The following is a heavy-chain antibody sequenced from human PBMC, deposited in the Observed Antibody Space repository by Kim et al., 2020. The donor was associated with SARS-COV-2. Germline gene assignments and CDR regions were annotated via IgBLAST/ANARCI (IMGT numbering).Heavy chain of an antibody. V-gene: IGHV3-74*01. Sequence: GGSLRLSCAASGFTFSDYWIHWVRQAPGKGLVWVSRINSDGSATTYADSVKGRFTISRDNAKNTLSLQMNSLRAADTAVYYCGLNMVGTTAYSGQGALVT. CDR1: GFTFSDYW. CDR3: GLNMVGTTAY. J-gene: IGHJ4*02. CDR2: INSDGSAT. D-gene: IGHD1-26*01.